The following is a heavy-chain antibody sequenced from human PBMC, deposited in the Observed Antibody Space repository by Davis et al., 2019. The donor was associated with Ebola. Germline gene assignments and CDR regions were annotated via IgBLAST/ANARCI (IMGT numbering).Heavy chain of an antibody. J-gene: IGHJ3*01. D-gene: IGHD2-21*02. CDR1: GFIFRNYV. Sequence: GGSLRLSCSASGFIFRNYVMSWVRQAPGKGLEWVSTFGTSGDTYYADSVKGRFTISRDNSRNTLYLQMNGLRVEDTAMYYCAKDTANIWFDVWGQGTMVTVSS. CDR2: FGTSGDT. V-gene: IGHV3-23*01. CDR3: AKDTANIWFDV.